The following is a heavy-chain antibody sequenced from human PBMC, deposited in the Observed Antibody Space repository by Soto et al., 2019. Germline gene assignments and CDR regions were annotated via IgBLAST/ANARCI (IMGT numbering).Heavy chain of an antibody. Sequence: EVQLVESGGGLVQPGGSLRLSCAASGFTFSSYWMHWVRQAPGKGLVWVSRINSDGSSTTYADSVKGRFTISRDNAKNTLYLRMNSLRAENTAVYYCASELVGATGGYYYYYGMDVWGQGTTVTV. CDR3: ASELVGATGGYYYYYGMDV. J-gene: IGHJ6*02. V-gene: IGHV3-74*01. CDR2: INSDGSST. CDR1: GFTFSSYW. D-gene: IGHD1-26*01.